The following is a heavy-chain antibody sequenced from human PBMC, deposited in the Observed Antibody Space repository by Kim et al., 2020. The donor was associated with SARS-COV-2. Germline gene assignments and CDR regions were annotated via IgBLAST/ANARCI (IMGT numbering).Heavy chain of an antibody. CDR1: GFTFSSYG. J-gene: IGHJ4*02. V-gene: IGHV3-30*18. CDR2: ISYDGSNK. CDR3: AKDGVQVNDFWSRHRTNYFDY. Sequence: GGSLRLSCAASGFTFSSYGMHWVRQAPGKGLEWVAVISYDGSNKYYADSVKGRFTISRDNSKNTLYLQMNSLRAEDTAVYYCAKDGVQVNDFWSRHRTNYFDYWGQGTLVTVSS. D-gene: IGHD3-3*01.